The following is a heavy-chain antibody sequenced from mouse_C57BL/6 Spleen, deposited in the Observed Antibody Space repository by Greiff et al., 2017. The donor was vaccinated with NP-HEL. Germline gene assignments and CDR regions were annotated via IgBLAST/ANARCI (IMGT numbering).Heavy chain of an antibody. J-gene: IGHJ1*03. CDR3: ARYRDYYWYFYV. CDR2: NDPNSGGT. D-gene: IGHD2-14*01. V-gene: IGHV1-72*01. Sequence: VQLQQPGAELVKPGASVKLSCKASGYTFTSYWMHWVKQRPGRGLEWIGRNDPNSGGTKYNEKFKSKATLTVDKPSSTAYMQLSSLTSEDSAVYYCARYRDYYWYFYVWGTGTTVTVSS. CDR1: GYTFTSYW.